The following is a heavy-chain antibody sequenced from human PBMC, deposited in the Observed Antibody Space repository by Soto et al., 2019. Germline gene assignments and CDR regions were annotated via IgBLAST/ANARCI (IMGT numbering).Heavy chain of an antibody. CDR1: GGSISNYY. D-gene: IGHD6-13*01. CDR2: MYYNGNI. CDR3: ARGFSAGKGSPPDF. Sequence: PSETLSLTCNVSGGSISNYYWTWVRQSPEKGLEWIGYMYYNGNINYNPSLKSRVTISIDTSKNQFSLTLKSVTAADTAVYYCARGFSAGKGSPPDFWGQGSLVTVSS. V-gene: IGHV4-59*01. J-gene: IGHJ4*02.